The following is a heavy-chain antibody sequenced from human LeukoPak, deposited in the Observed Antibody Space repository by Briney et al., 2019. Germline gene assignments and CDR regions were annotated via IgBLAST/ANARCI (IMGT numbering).Heavy chain of an antibody. D-gene: IGHD2-2*01. V-gene: IGHV3-23*01. Sequence: GGSLRLSCAASGFTFTDYAMSWVRQAPEKGLEWVSTISHNGGGTYYAESVKGRFTISRDNSKNTLYLQMNSLRAEDTAVYYCARSPRQYQLLSWGQGTLVTVSS. CDR3: ARSPRQYQLLS. CDR1: GFTFTDYA. CDR2: ISHNGGGT. J-gene: IGHJ4*02.